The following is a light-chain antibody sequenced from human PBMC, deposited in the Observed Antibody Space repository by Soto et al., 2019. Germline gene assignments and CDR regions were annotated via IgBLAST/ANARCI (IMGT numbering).Light chain of an antibody. V-gene: IGKV1-39*01. CDR1: QSINKN. J-gene: IGKJ3*01. Sequence: DMQITQSASSLSASVGDRVTITCRSSQSINKNLNWFQQKPGKAPKLLIYGASNLHSGVPSRFSCSGSGTDFTLTISSLQPEDFATYYCQMSYSRSTSAFGPGTKVDIK. CDR3: QMSYSRSTSA. CDR2: GAS.